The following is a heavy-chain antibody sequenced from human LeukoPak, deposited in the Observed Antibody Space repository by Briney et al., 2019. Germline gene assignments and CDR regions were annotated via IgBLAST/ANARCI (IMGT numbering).Heavy chain of an antibody. CDR2: ISYDGSNK. CDR3: AKGINDYGERGFDY. D-gene: IGHD4-17*01. CDR1: GFTFSSHG. Sequence: PGGSLRLSCAASGFTFSSHGMHWVRQAPGKGLEWVAVISYDGSNKYYADSVKGRFTISRDNSKNTLYLQMNSLRAEDTAVYYCAKGINDYGERGFDYWGQGTLVTVSS. J-gene: IGHJ4*02. V-gene: IGHV3-30*18.